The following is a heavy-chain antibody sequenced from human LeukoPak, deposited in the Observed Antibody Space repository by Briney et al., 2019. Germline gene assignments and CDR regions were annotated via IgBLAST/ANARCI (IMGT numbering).Heavy chain of an antibody. Sequence: GGSLRLSCAASGFTFSSYGMHWVRQAPGKGLEWVAFIRYDGSNKYYADSVKGRFTISRDNSKNTLYLQMNSLRAEDTAVYYSAKDAGYSSGWTYYFDYWGQGTLVTVSS. CDR1: GFTFSSYG. J-gene: IGHJ4*02. CDR2: IRYDGSNK. D-gene: IGHD6-19*01. CDR3: AKDAGYSSGWTYYFDY. V-gene: IGHV3-30*02.